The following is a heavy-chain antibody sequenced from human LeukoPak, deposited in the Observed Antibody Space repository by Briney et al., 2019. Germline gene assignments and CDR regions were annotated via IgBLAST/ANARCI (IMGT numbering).Heavy chain of an antibody. V-gene: IGHV4-4*09. CDR2: IYTSGST. CDR3: ARQYGPGSYRYYYYYMDV. Sequence: SETLSLTCTVSGGSISSYYWSWIRQPPGKGLEWIGYIYTSGSTNYNPSLKSRVTISVDTSKNQFSLKLSSVTAADTAVYYCARQYGPGSYRYYYYYMDVWGKGTTVTVSS. J-gene: IGHJ6*03. CDR1: GGSISSYY. D-gene: IGHD3-10*01.